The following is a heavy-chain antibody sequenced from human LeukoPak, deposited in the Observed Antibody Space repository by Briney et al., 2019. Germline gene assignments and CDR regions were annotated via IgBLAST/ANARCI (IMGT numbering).Heavy chain of an antibody. Sequence: GASLKVSSKASGYTFTDYYMHWVRQAPGEGLEWMGWINPNSGVTNYAQRFPGRVTLPRETSTSTVYTGLSSLTSDDTAVYYCARAAPRDYRGGSWFFDWFAAWSQGTLVTVSS. CDR1: GYTFTDYY. J-gene: IGHJ5*02. V-gene: IGHV1-2*02. CDR2: INPNSGVT. CDR3: ARAAPRDYRGGSWFFDWFAA. D-gene: IGHD2-15*01.